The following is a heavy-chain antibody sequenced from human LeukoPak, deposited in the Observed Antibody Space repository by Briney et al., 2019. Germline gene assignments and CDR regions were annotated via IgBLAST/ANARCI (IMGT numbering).Heavy chain of an antibody. J-gene: IGHJ4*02. Sequence: ASVKVSCKASGGTFSSYAISWVRQAPGQGLEWMGGIIPIFGTANYAQKFQGGVTITADESTSTAYMELSSLRSEDTAVYYCARERALNDYGDFRYFDYWGQGTLVTVSS. CDR1: GGTFSSYA. D-gene: IGHD4-17*01. CDR2: IIPIFGTA. CDR3: ARERALNDYGDFRYFDY. V-gene: IGHV1-69*13.